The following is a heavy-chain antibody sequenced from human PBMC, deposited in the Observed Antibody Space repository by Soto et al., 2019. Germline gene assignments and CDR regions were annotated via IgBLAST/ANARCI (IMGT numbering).Heavy chain of an antibody. CDR2: IYYSGST. Sequence: PSETLSLTCTVSGGSISSGGYYWSWIRQHPGKGLEWIGYIYYSGSTYYNPSLKSRVTISVDTSKNQFSLKLSSVTAADTAVYYCARVGSCSGGSCYLGHYFDYWGQGTLVTVSS. V-gene: IGHV4-31*03. CDR3: ARVGSCSGGSCYLGHYFDY. D-gene: IGHD2-15*01. J-gene: IGHJ4*02. CDR1: GGSISSGGYY.